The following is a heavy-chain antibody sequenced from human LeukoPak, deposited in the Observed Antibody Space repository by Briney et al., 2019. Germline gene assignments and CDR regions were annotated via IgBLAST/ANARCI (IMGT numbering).Heavy chain of an antibody. CDR3: AREDYYDSGSNDY. Sequence: ASVKVSCKASGYTFTSYDIHWVRQATGQGLEWMGWMNPNSGITVYAQKFQGRVTITRNTSISTAYMELSSLRPEDTAVYYCAREDYYDSGSNDYWGQGTLVTVSS. CDR1: GYTFTSYD. CDR2: MNPNSGIT. D-gene: IGHD3-22*01. J-gene: IGHJ4*02. V-gene: IGHV1-8*03.